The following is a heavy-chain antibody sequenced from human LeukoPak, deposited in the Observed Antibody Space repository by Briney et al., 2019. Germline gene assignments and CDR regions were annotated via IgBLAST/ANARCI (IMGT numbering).Heavy chain of an antibody. CDR2: ISGSGGST. Sequence: GGSLRLSCAASGFAFSSYAMRWVRQAPGKGLEWVSAISGSGGSTYYADSVKGRFTISRDNSKNTLYLQMNSQRAEDTAVYYCAKVQTSLSPAGIDYWGQGTLVTVSS. D-gene: IGHD3-16*02. CDR3: AKVQTSLSPAGIDY. J-gene: IGHJ4*02. CDR1: GFAFSSYA. V-gene: IGHV3-23*01.